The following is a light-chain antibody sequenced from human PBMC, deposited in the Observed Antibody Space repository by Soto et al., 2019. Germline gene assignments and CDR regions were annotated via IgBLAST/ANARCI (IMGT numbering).Light chain of an antibody. Sequence: EIVMTQSPATLSVSPGERATLSCRASQSVSGNLAWYQQKPGQAPRLIIYGASTRATGIPARFSGSGSGTEFTLTISRLQSEDFAVYYCQQYNNWPPTFGQGTKVEIK. CDR1: QSVSGN. CDR3: QQYNNWPPT. J-gene: IGKJ1*01. V-gene: IGKV3D-15*01. CDR2: GAS.